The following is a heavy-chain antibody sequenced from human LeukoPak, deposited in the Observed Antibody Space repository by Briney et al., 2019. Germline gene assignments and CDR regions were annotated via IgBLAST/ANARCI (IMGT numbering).Heavy chain of an antibody. V-gene: IGHV3-30*02. J-gene: IGHJ4*02. CDR2: LLYDGSNK. D-gene: IGHD3-16*01. CDR1: GFTFSSYG. CDR3: AKEGGLLWDYFDY. Sequence: GGSLRLSCAASGFTFSSYGMHWVRQAPAKGLEWVAFLLYDGSNKYYADSVKGRFTISRDNSKNTLYLQMNSLRAEDTAVYYCAKEGGLLWDYFDYWGQGTLVTVSS.